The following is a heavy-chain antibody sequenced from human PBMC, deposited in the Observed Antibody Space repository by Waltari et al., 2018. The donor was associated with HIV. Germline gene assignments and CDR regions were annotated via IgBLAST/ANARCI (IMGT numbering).Heavy chain of an antibody. CDR2: IYPSGSN. V-gene: IGHV4-4*07. CDR3: AREVEAAARGVDP. D-gene: IGHD6-13*01. CDR1: GGSISSYY. J-gene: IGHJ5*02. Sequence: QVQLQESGPGLVKPSETLSLTCTVSGGSISSYYWSWIRQPAGKGLEWIGRIYPSGSNNYNPSLKSRVTMSVDTSKNQFFLNLTSVTATDTAVYYCAREVEAAARGVDPWGQGTLVTVS.